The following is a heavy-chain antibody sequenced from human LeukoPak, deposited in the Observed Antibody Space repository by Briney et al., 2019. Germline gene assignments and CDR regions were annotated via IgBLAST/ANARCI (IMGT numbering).Heavy chain of an antibody. D-gene: IGHD1-26*01. V-gene: IGHV3-74*01. J-gene: IGHJ3*02. CDR2: IYNDGSST. CDR1: GLTFSNYW. CDR3: ARVRGGSGSSYAADAFDI. Sequence: PGESLRLSCAVSGLTFSNYWMHWVRQAPGKGLVWVSRIYNDGSSTSYADSVKGRFTISRDNAKSTLYLQMNSLRAEDTAVYYCARVRGGSGSSYAADAFDIWGQGTMVTVSS.